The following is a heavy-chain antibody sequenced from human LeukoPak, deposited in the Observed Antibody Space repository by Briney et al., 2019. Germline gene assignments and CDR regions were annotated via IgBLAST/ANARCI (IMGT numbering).Heavy chain of an antibody. Sequence: GGSLRLSCAASGFTFDDYAMHWVRQAPGKGLEWVSGISWNSGSIGYADSVKGRFTISRDNAKNSLYLQMNSLRAEDTALYYCARGSGGDYRDYYYGMDVWGQGTTVTVPS. V-gene: IGHV3-9*01. CDR1: GFTFDDYA. CDR2: ISWNSGSI. CDR3: ARGSGGDYRDYYYGMDV. J-gene: IGHJ6*02. D-gene: IGHD4-17*01.